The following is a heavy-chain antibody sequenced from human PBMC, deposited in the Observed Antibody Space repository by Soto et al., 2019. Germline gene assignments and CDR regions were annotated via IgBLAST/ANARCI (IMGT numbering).Heavy chain of an antibody. V-gene: IGHV1-18*01. J-gene: IGHJ4*02. CDR2: ISAYNGNT. Sequence: QVQLVQSGAEVKKPGASVKVSCKASGYTFTSYGISWVRQAPGQGLEWMGWISAYNGNTNYAQKLQGRVTMTTDTSTSTAYMELRSLRSDDTAVYYCARDNRVRGVAARAEYFDYWGQGTLVTVSS. D-gene: IGHD2-15*01. CDR1: GYTFTSYG. CDR3: ARDNRVRGVAARAEYFDY.